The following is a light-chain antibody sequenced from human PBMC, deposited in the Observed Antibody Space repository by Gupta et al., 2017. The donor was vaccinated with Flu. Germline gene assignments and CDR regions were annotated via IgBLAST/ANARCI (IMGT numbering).Light chain of an antibody. CDR3: QQSYSAPVFT. CDR1: QSISIY. V-gene: IGKV1-39*01. CDR2: TAS. Sequence: SSLSASVGDRVTITCQASQSISIYLNWYQQTPGKAPKLLIITASTLQSGVPSRFRGGGSGTDFTLTISSLQPEDFATYYCQQSYSAPVFTFGQGTKVEIK. J-gene: IGKJ2*01.